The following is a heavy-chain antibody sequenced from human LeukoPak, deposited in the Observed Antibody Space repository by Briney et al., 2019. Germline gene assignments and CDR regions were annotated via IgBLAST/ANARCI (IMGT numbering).Heavy chain of an antibody. Sequence: PSETLSLTCTVSGGSISSYYWSWIRQLPGKGLEWIGYIYYSGSTNYNPSLKSRVTISVDTSKNQFSLKLSSVTAADTAVYYCASGDSTYYYGSGSPYYGMDVWGQGTTVTVSS. CDR2: IYYSGST. CDR3: ASGDSTYYYGSGSPYYGMDV. D-gene: IGHD3-10*01. V-gene: IGHV4-59*08. J-gene: IGHJ6*02. CDR1: GGSISSYY.